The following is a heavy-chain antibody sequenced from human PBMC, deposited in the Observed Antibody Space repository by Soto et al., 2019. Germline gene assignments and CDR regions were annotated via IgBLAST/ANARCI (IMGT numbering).Heavy chain of an antibody. V-gene: IGHV5-51*01. D-gene: IGHD3-22*01. CDR3: AIHSYDSSGLHWAP. CDR2: IYPGDTDT. Sequence: GESLKISCKGSGYTFTDYWIAWVRQMPGKGLEWMGIIYPGDTDTRYSPSLQGQVTISAEKSITTAYLQWSSLKASGTAMYYCAIHSYDSSGLHWAPWGQGTRVTVS. CDR1: GYTFTDYW. J-gene: IGHJ1*01.